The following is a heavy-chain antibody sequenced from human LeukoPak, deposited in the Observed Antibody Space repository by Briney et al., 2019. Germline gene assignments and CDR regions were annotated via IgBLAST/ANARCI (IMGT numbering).Heavy chain of an antibody. V-gene: IGHV1-18*01. D-gene: IGHD3-22*01. Sequence: ASVKVSCKASGYTFTSYGISWVRQAPGQGFEWMGWISAYNGNTNYAQKLQGRVTMTTDTSTSTAYMELRSLRSDDTAVYYCARTQGYYDSSGYPDYWGQGTLVTVSS. CDR2: ISAYNGNT. CDR1: GYTFTSYG. J-gene: IGHJ4*02. CDR3: ARTQGYYDSSGYPDY.